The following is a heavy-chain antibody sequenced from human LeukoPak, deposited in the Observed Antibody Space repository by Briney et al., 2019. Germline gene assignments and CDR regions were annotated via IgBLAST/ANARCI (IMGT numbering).Heavy chain of an antibody. CDR1: GCSISNFY. CDR3: AREITMVRGVCYYGMDV. D-gene: IGHD3-10*01. Sequence: PSETLSLTCTVAGCSISNFYWSWIRQPPGKGLAWIGYIHNSGRTNYNPSLQSRVTISVDMSKNQFSLKLISVTATDTAVYYCAREITMVRGVCYYGMDVWGQGTTVTVSS. V-gene: IGHV4-59*01. J-gene: IGHJ6*02. CDR2: IHNSGRT.